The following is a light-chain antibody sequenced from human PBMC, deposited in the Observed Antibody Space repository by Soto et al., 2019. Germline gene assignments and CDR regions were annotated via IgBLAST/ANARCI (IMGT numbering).Light chain of an antibody. CDR1: QSVGGTY. Sequence: EIVLTQSPATLSLSPGERATLTCRASQSVGGTYLAWYQQKPGQAPRLLISGASRRATDIPDRFSGSGSETDFTLTISRLAPEDFAVYHCQQYGRSPGTFGQGTKLEI. V-gene: IGKV3-20*01. J-gene: IGKJ2*01. CDR2: GAS. CDR3: QQYGRSPGT.